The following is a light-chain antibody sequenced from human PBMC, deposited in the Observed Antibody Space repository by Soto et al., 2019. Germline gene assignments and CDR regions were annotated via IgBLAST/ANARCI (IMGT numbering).Light chain of an antibody. CDR2: GAS. CDR3: QQYRNWPRT. Sequence: EIVLTQSPATLSVSPVERVTLSGRASQSVDINLSWYQQKPGQAPRLLIYGASTRATDMPGRFSGRGSGTEFTLTISSLQSEDYAVYYCQQYRNWPRTFGQGTKVDIK. CDR1: QSVDIN. J-gene: IGKJ1*01. V-gene: IGKV3-15*01.